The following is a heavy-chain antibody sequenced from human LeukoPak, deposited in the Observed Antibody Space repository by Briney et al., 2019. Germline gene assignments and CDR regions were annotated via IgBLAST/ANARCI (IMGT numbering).Heavy chain of an antibody. D-gene: IGHD3-9*01. J-gene: IGHJ6*03. V-gene: IGHV4-59*01. Sequence: SETLSLTCTVSGGSISSYYWSWIRQPPGKGLEWIGYIYYSVSTNYNPSLKSRVTISVDTSKNQFSLKLSSVTAADTAVYYCARISQDDILTGYYHYYYMDVWGKGTTVTISS. CDR1: GGSISSYY. CDR2: IYYSVST. CDR3: ARISQDDILTGYYHYYYMDV.